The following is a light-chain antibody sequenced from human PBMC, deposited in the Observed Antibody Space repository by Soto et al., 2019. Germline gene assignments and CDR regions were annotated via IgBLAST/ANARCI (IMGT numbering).Light chain of an antibody. CDR2: DTS. Sequence: EIVLTQSPGTLFLSPGERATLSCRASQSVSNNYLAWFQQTPGQAPRLLIYDTSRRATGIPDRFSGSGSGTDFTLTISRLEPEDSAMYYCQQYGNSPRTFGQGTKVEIK. V-gene: IGKV3-20*01. J-gene: IGKJ1*01. CDR3: QQYGNSPRT. CDR1: QSVSNNY.